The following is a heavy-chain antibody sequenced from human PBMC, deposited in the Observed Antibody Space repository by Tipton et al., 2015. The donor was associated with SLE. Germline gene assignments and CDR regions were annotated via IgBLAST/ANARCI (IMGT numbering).Heavy chain of an antibody. CDR3: AKTLAGATPGRYQSYWYFDL. CDR2: IFPIGKT. V-gene: IGHV4-61*02. D-gene: IGHD1-1*01. Sequence: TLSLTCTVSGGAISSGGFYWGWIRQPAGEGLGGVGRIFPIGKTSYNPPLKSRVTISMDFSNNQFSFNLISVTASDTAVYYCAKTLAGATPGRYQSYWYFDLWGRGLRVIVSS. J-gene: IGHJ2*01. CDR1: GGAISSGGFY.